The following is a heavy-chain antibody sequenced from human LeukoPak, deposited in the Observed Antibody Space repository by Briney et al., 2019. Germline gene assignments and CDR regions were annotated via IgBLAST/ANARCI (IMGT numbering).Heavy chain of an antibody. V-gene: IGHV3-21*01. D-gene: IGHD3-22*01. Sequence: PGGSLRLSCAASGLTFSSYSMNWVRQAPGKGLEWVSSISSSSSYIYYADSVKGRFTISRDNAKNSLYLQMNSLRAEDTAVYYCARVGSGEYYYDSSGYTSFDYWGQGTLVTVSS. CDR1: GLTFSSYS. CDR2: ISSSSSYI. J-gene: IGHJ4*02. CDR3: ARVGSGEYYYDSSGYTSFDY.